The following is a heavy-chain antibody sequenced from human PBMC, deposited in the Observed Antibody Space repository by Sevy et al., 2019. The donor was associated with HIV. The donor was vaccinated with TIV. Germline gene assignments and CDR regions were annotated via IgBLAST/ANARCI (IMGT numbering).Heavy chain of an antibody. CDR3: AGATYSSSWSRCIYDAFDI. V-gene: IGHV3-48*03. CDR2: ISSSGSTI. D-gene: IGHD6-13*01. J-gene: IGHJ3*02. CDR1: GFTFSSYE. Sequence: GGSLRLSCAASGFTFSSYEMNWVRQAPGKGLEWVSYISSSGSTIYYANSVKGRFTISRDNAKNSLYLQMNSLRAEDMAVYYCAGATYSSSWSRCIYDAFDIWGQGTMVTVSS.